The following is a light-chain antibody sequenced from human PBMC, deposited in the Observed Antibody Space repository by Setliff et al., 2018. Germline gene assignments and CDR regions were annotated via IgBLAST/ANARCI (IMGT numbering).Light chain of an antibody. J-gene: IGLJ1*01. Sequence: QSVLTQPASVSGSPGQSITISCTGTSSDVGGYNYVSWYQQHPGKAPKLMIYDVSKRPSGVSNRFSGSKSGNTASLTTSGLQAEDEADYYCSSYTSSSPYVFGTGTKVTVL. CDR1: SSDVGGYNY. V-gene: IGLV2-14*01. CDR2: DVS. CDR3: SSYTSSSPYV.